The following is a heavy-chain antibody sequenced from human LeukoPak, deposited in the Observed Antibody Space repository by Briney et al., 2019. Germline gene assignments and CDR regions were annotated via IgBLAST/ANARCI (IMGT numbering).Heavy chain of an antibody. V-gene: IGHV3-15*01. CDR2: IQSTTNGGTP. D-gene: IGHD1-14*01. Sequence: GGSLRLSCAASGFTFINAWMTWVRQAPGKGLEWVGRIQSTTNGGTPDYATPVKGRFTISRDDSKNTLYLQMNSLETEDTAVYYCTSGVGTLDYWGQGALVTVSS. CDR3: TSGVGTLDY. J-gene: IGHJ4*02. CDR1: GFTFINAW.